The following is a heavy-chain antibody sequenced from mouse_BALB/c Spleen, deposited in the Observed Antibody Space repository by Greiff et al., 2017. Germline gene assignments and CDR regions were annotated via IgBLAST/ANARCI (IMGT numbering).Heavy chain of an antibody. CDR1: GFTFSSYT. V-gene: IGHV5-9*03. J-gene: IGHJ2*01. CDR2: ISSGGGNT. D-gene: IGHD2-10*01. CDR3: ARSYYGNYVLFDY. Sequence: EVKLVESGGGLVKPGGSLKLSCAASGFTFSSYTMSWVRQTPEKRLEWVATISSGGGNTYYPDSVKGRFTISRDNAKNNLYLQMSSLRSEDTALYYCARSYYGNYVLFDYWGQGTTLTVSS.